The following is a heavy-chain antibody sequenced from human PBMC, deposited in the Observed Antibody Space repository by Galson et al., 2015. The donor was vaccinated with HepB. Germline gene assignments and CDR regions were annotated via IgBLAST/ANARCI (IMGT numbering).Heavy chain of an antibody. V-gene: IGHV3-15*01. CDR1: GFTFSNAW. D-gene: IGHD4-17*01. Sequence: SLRLSCAASGFTFSNAWMSWVRQAPGKGPEWVGRIKSKTDGGTTDYAAPVKGRFTISRDDSKNTLYLQMNSLKTEDTAVYYCTTAFYYGDHGRSDYWGQGTLVTVSS. J-gene: IGHJ4*02. CDR3: TTAFYYGDHGRSDY. CDR2: IKSKTDGGTT.